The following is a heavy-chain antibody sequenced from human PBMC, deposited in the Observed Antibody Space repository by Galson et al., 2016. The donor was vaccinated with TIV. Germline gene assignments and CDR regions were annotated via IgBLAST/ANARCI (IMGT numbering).Heavy chain of an antibody. J-gene: IGHJ4*02. Sequence: SLRLSCAASGFTFSSYAMTWVRQAPGKGLEWVSGITGSGAYTYYGDSVKGRFTISRDNPKNTLYLQMNSLRAEDTAVYYCAKVRDLSGYSIVSFDQWGQGILVTVSS. V-gene: IGHV3-23*01. CDR1: GFTFSSYA. CDR3: AKVRDLSGYSIVSFDQ. D-gene: IGHD3-3*01. CDR2: ITGSGAYT.